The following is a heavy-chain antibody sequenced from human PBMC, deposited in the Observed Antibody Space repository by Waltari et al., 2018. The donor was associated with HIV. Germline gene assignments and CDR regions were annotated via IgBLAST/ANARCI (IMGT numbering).Heavy chain of an antibody. J-gene: IGHJ5*02. CDR1: GYTFPHYY. CDR3: ARENSDSGDGSWFDP. CDR2: SSPSTGAT. V-gene: IGHV1-2*02. D-gene: IGHD2-21*02. Sequence: QVQLVQSGAEVKKPGASVTVSCKASGYTFPHYYIHWLRQAPGQGLEWMGWSSPSTGATTYAQKFLHRITVTRDTSITTVYMELSSLTSDDTATYYCARENSDSGDGSWFDPWGQGTLVTVSS.